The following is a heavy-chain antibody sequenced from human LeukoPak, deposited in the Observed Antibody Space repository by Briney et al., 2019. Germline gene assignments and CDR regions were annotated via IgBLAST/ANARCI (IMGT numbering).Heavy chain of an antibody. V-gene: IGHV1-2*02. J-gene: IGHJ4*02. Sequence: VASVRVSCKASGYTFRGNFIQWVRQAPGLGLERMGWINPNTGGTNSTEKFQGRVTLTRDTSLTTAYMELTSLRSDDTAVYYGARDPPAYPCATTGCYPEVDYWGQGTLVTVSS. CDR2: INPNTGGT. CDR1: GYTFRGNF. CDR3: ARDPPAYPCATTGCYPEVDY. D-gene: IGHD1-26*01.